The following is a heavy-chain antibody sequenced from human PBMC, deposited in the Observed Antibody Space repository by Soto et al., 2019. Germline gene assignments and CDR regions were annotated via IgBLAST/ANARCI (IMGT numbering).Heavy chain of an antibody. V-gene: IGHV3-30-3*01. CDR2: ISYDGSNK. CDR3: GRDSSVSDDSSGYPYYFDS. J-gene: IGHJ4*02. Sequence: PGGSLRLSCAASGFTFSSYAMHWVRQAPGKGLEWVAVISYDGSNKYYADSVKGRLTISRDNSKNTLYLQMNSLRAEDTAVYYCGRDSSVSDDSSGYPYYFDSWGQGTLGTVSS. CDR1: GFTFSSYA. D-gene: IGHD3-22*01.